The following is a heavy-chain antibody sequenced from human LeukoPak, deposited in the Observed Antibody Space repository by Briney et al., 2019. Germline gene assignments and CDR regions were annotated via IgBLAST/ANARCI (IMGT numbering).Heavy chain of an antibody. D-gene: IGHD6-13*01. V-gene: IGHV5-51*01. Sequence: GESLKISCKGSGYSFTTYWIGWVRQMPGKGLEWMGIIYPGDSDTRYSPSFQGQVTISVDKSISTAYLQWSSLKASDTAMYYCARHIDWGKQQLLTSGFDYWGQGTLVAVSS. CDR2: IYPGDSDT. J-gene: IGHJ4*02. CDR1: GYSFTTYW. CDR3: ARHIDWGKQQLLTSGFDY.